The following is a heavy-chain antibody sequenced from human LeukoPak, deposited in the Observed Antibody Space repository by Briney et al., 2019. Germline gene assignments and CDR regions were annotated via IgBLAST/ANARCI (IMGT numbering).Heavy chain of an antibody. CDR1: GGTFSSYA. J-gene: IGHJ5*02. Sequence: ASVKVSCKASGGTFSSYAISWVRQVPGQGLEWMGGIIPIFGTANYAQKFQGRVTITTDESTSTAYMELSSLRSEDTAVYYCARAPARYCSSTSCYTNWFDPWGQGTLVTVSS. CDR3: ARAPARYCSSTSCYTNWFDP. CDR2: IIPIFGTA. D-gene: IGHD2-2*02. V-gene: IGHV1-69*05.